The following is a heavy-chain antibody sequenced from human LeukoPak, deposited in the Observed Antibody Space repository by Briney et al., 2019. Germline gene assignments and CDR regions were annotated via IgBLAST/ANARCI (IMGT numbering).Heavy chain of an antibody. V-gene: IGHV6-1*01. J-gene: IGHJ4*02. D-gene: IGHD6-19*01. CDR1: GDSVSSNSAA. CDR2: TYYRSKWYY. CDR3: ARGYSSGWQF. Sequence: PSQTLSLTCAISGDSVSSNSAAWNWIRQSPSRGLEWLGRTYYRSKWYYDYAVSVKSRISITPDTSKNQFSLQLYSVTPEDTAVYYCARGYSSGWQFWGQGTLVTVSS.